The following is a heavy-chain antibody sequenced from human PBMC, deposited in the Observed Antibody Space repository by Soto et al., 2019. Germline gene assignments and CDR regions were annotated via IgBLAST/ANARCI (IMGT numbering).Heavy chain of an antibody. J-gene: IGHJ3*01. CDR1: RFSLTSSGLG. V-gene: IGHV2-5*02. D-gene: IGHD3-16*01. Sequence: SGPRLFNPTHTLPLTCTFCRFSLTSSGLGSGSIRKHEGNCLEWLALIYGDDVERYTPSLKTRLTITKDTSKNQVVLTMTNMDPVDTATYYCAHREGDDYVWGTYKDAFDVWGQGTMVTVSS. CDR2: IYGDDVE. CDR3: AHREGDDYVWGTYKDAFDV.